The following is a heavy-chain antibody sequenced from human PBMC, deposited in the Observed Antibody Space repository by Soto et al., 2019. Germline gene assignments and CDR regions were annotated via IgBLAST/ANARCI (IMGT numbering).Heavy chain of an antibody. J-gene: IGHJ6*02. V-gene: IGHV3-30-3*01. D-gene: IGHD3-10*01. CDR1: GFTFSSYA. CDR3: ARDSGYYGSGRSDSGMDV. Sequence: QVQLVESGGGVVQPGRSLRLSCAASGFTFSSYAMHWVRQAPGKGLEWVAVISYDGSNKYYADSVKGRFTISRDNSKNTLYLQMNSLRAEDTAVYYCARDSGYYGSGRSDSGMDVWGQGTTVTVSS. CDR2: ISYDGSNK.